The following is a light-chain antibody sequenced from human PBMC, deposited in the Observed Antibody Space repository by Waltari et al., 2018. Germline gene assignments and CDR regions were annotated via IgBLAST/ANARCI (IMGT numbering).Light chain of an antibody. CDR2: DAS. V-gene: IGKV3-11*01. CDR3: LQRSSWPWT. CDR1: QSVSSY. J-gene: IGKJ1*01. Sequence: EIVLTQSPATLSLSPGEIATLSCRSSQSVSSYLAWYQQKVGQAPRLLIYDASNRATGIPARFSGSGSGTDFTFTISSLEPEDFAVYYCLQRSSWPWTFGQGTKVEIK.